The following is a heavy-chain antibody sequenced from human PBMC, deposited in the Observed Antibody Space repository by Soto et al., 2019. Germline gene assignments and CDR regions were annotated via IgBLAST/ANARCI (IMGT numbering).Heavy chain of an antibody. V-gene: IGHV4-34*01. CDR1: GGSFSGYY. CDR3: AREGYYYDSSGYSPSYY. Sequence: SENLSLTCAVYGGSFSGYYWSWIRQPPGTGLEWIGEINHSGSTNYNPSLKSRVTISVDTSKNQFSLKLSSVTAADTAVYYCAREGYYYDSSGYSPSYYWGQGTLVTVSS. J-gene: IGHJ4*02. D-gene: IGHD3-22*01. CDR2: INHSGST.